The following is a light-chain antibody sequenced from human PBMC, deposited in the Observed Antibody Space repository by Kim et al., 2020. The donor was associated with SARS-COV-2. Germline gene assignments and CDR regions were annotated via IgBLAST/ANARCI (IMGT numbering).Light chain of an antibody. J-gene: IGLJ2*01. CDR3: AVWDDTLNGVV. CDR1: SSNIVGNN. V-gene: IGLV1-44*01. CDR2: NNH. Sequence: GQAVTISCSGSSSNIVGNNVNWFQQLPGTAPKLLIYNNHERPSGVPDRFSGSKSGTSASLAITRLQSEDEADYYCAVWDDTLNGVVFGGGTKVTVL.